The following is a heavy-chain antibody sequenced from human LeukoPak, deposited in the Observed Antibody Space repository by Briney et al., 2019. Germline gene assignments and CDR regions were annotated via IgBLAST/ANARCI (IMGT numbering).Heavy chain of an antibody. CDR2: ISSSSSTI. D-gene: IGHD6-13*01. CDR3: ARGALKYSSSWYYFDY. Sequence: PGGSLRLSCAASGFTFSSYSMNWVRQAPGKGLEWVSYISSSSSTIYYADSVKGRFTISRDNAKNSLYLQMNSLRAEDTAVYYCARGALKYSSSWYYFDYWGQGTLVTVSS. J-gene: IGHJ4*02. CDR1: GFTFSSYS. V-gene: IGHV3-48*04.